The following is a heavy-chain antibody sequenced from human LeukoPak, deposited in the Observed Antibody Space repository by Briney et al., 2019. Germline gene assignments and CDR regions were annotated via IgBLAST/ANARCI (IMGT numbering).Heavy chain of an antibody. CDR2: INDDGDTT. CDR1: GFTFNDYW. CDR3: ARASYAGYQH. Sequence: GGSLRLSCVASGFTFNDYWMHWVRQAPGKGLVWVSRINDDGDTTTYADSVKGRFTISRDNAKNTLYLQMNSLTAEDTATYFCARASYAGYQHWGQGTLVTVSS. V-gene: IGHV3-74*01. D-gene: IGHD4-17*01. J-gene: IGHJ1*01.